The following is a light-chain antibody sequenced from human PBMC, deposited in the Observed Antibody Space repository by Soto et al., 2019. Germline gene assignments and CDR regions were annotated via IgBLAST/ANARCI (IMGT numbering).Light chain of an antibody. J-gene: IGKJ1*01. CDR3: QQYNNWPS. Sequence: EIVMTQSPATLSVSPGERATLSCRASPSVTNYLAWYQQKPGQAPRLLIYGAFNRATGIPARFSGSGYGTEFTLTINGLLPEDFVTYYCQQYNNWPSFGQGTKVDIK. V-gene: IGKV3D-15*01. CDR2: GAF. CDR1: PSVTNY.